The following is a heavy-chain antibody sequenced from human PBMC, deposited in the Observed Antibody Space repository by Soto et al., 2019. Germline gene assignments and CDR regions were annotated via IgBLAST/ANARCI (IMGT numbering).Heavy chain of an antibody. CDR2: ISAYNGNT. V-gene: IGHV1-18*01. CDR3: ARWQRRVTTSLGKTNWFDP. J-gene: IGHJ5*02. Sequence: ASVKVSCKASGYTFTSYGISWVRQAPGQGLEWMGWISAYNGNTNYAQKLQGRVTMTTDTSTSTAYMELRSLRSDDTAVYYCARWQRRVTTSLGKTNWFDPWGQGTLVTVSS. CDR1: GYTFTSYG. D-gene: IGHD4-17*01.